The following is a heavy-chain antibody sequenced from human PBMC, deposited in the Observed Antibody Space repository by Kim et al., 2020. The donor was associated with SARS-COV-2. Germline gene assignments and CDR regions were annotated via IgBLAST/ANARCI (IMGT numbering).Heavy chain of an antibody. CDR3: AKQWTGYSQL. J-gene: IGHJ1*01. V-gene: IGHV4-39*01. D-gene: IGHD6-13*01. Sequence: STYSNPSIKSRVTISVDTSKNQFSLKLSSVTAADTAVYYCAKQWTGYSQLWSQGTLVTVSS. CDR2: ST.